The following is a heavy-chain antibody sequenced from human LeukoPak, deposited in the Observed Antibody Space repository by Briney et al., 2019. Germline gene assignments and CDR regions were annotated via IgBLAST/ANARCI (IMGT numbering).Heavy chain of an antibody. CDR1: GFTVSSNY. Sequence: PGGSLRLSCAASGFTVSSNYMSWVRQAPGKGLEWVSVIYSGGSTYYADSVKGRFTISRDNSKNTLYLQMNSLRAEDTAVYYCARMGYCSSTSCSFEDYWGQGTLVTVSS. V-gene: IGHV3-53*01. CDR2: IYSGGST. CDR3: ARMGYCSSTSCSFEDY. D-gene: IGHD2-2*01. J-gene: IGHJ4*02.